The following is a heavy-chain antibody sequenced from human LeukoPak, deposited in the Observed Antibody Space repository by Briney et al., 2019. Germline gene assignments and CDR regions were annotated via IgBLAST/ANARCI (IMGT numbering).Heavy chain of an antibody. CDR3: ARDGGDPFDY. D-gene: IGHD2-21*02. V-gene: IGHV3-7*01. CDR1: AFTFSSNW. J-gene: IGHJ4*02. CDR2: IKQDGSEK. Sequence: GGSLRLSCAASAFTFSSNWMSWVGQAPGKGLEWVANIKQDGSEKYYVDSVKGRFTISRDNAKNSLYLQMNSLRAEDTAVYYCARDGGDPFDYWGQGTLVTVSS.